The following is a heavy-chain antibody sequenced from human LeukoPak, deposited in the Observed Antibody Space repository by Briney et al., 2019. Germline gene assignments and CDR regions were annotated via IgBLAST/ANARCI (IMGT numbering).Heavy chain of an antibody. CDR2: INSDGSST. V-gene: IGHV3-74*01. CDR1: GFTFSSYW. Sequence: PGGSLRPSCAASGFTFSSYWMSWVRQAPGKGLVWVSRINSDGSSTSYADSVKGRFTISRDNAKNTLYLQMNSLRAEDTAVYYCAREAQIAAAVDWGQGTLVTVSS. J-gene: IGHJ4*02. D-gene: IGHD6-13*01. CDR3: AREAQIAAAVD.